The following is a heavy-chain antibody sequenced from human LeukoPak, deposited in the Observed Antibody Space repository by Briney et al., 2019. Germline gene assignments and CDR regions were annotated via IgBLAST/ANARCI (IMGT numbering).Heavy chain of an antibody. V-gene: IGHV3-48*04. CDR1: GFTFSSYS. D-gene: IGHD6-19*01. J-gene: IGHJ4*02. CDR3: ARVPGIAVAAPTFDY. CDR2: ISSSSSTI. Sequence: GGSLRLSCAASGFTFSSYSMNWVRQAPGKGLEWVSYISSSSSTIYYADSVKGRFTISRDNAKNSLYLQMNSLRAEDTAVYYCARVPGIAVAAPTFDYWGQGTLVTVSS.